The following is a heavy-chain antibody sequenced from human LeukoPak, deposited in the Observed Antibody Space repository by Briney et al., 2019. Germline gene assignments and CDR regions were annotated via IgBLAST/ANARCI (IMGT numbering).Heavy chain of an antibody. Sequence: PGGSLRLSCAASGFNFIDYSMNWVRQAPGKGLEWISYIGISSGNTKYADSVKGRFTISRDKARNSMYLQMTSLRVEYTAMYYCARDHRYSFDNWGHGTLVTVSS. CDR1: GFNFIDYS. CDR3: ARDHRYSFDN. J-gene: IGHJ4*01. CDR2: IGISSGNT. V-gene: IGHV3-48*01.